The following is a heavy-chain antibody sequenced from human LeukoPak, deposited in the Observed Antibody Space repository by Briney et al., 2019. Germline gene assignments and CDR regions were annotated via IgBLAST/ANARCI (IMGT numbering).Heavy chain of an antibody. Sequence: TGGSLRLSCAASGFTFSSYWMSWVRQAPGKGPEWVANIKQDGSEKYYVDSVKGRFTISRDNAKNSLYLQMNSLRAEDTAVYYCARGGRIAAAGTSDYWGQGTLVTVSS. CDR2: IKQDGSEK. CDR1: GFTFSSYW. D-gene: IGHD6-13*01. CDR3: ARGGRIAAAGTSDY. J-gene: IGHJ4*02. V-gene: IGHV3-7*01.